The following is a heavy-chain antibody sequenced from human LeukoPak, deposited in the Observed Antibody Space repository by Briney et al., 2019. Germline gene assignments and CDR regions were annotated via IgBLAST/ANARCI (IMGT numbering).Heavy chain of an antibody. J-gene: IGHJ5*02. CDR1: GDSIRSYY. D-gene: IGHD6-13*01. Sequence: SETLSLTCTVSGDSIRSYYWSWIRQPPGKGLEWIGYIYYTGSTNYNPSLKSRVTISVETSKNQFSLKLSSVTAAGTAVYYCARRKGIAAAGTKGGWFDPWGQGTLVTVSS. V-gene: IGHV4-59*01. CDR2: IYYTGST. CDR3: ARRKGIAAAGTKGGWFDP.